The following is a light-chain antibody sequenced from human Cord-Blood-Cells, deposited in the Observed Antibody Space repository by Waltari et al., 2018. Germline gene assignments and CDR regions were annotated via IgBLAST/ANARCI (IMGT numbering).Light chain of an antibody. CDR2: AAS. V-gene: IGKV1-39*01. J-gene: IGKJ2*01. CDR1: QSISSY. CDR3: QQSYSTPYT. Sequence: DIQMTQSPSSLCASVGYRVTITCRASQSISSYLNWYQQKPGKAPKLLIYAASILQSGVPSRFSGSGSGTDFTLTISSLQPEDFATYYCQQSYSTPYTFGQGTKLEIK.